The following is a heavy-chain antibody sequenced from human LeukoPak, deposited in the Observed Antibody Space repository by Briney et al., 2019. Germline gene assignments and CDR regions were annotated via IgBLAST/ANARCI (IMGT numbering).Heavy chain of an antibody. CDR2: IYTSGST. CDR3: AREGKGSSSTGLWGYYYYYMDV. J-gene: IGHJ6*03. CDR1: GGSISSGNYY. Sequence: PSETLSLTCTVSGGSISSGNYYWSWIRQPAGKGLEWIGRIYTSGSTNYNPSLKSRVTISVDTSKNQFSLKLSSVTAADTAVYYCAREGKGSSSTGLWGYYYYYMDVWGKGTTVTVSS. V-gene: IGHV4-61*02. D-gene: IGHD2-2*01.